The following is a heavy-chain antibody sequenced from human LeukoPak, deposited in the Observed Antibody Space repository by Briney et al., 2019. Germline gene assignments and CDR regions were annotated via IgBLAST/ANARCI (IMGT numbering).Heavy chain of an antibody. CDR2: IYHSGST. Sequence: SETLSLTCAVYGGSFSGYYWSWIRQPPGKGLEWIGEIYHSGSTNYNPSLKSRVTISVDPSKNQFSLNLSSVTAADTAVYYCASRFYSSGYHYFDYWGQGTLVTVSS. V-gene: IGHV4-34*01. D-gene: IGHD3-22*01. J-gene: IGHJ4*02. CDR3: ASRFYSSGYHYFDY. CDR1: GGSFSGYY.